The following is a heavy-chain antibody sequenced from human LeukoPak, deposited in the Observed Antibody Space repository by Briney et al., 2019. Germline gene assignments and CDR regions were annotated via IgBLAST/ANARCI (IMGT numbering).Heavy chain of an antibody. CDR3: ARGAAVVTMISPPGGNWFDP. CDR2: INPNSGGT. CDR1: GYTFTGYY. V-gene: IGHV1-2*06. D-gene: IGHD3-22*01. J-gene: IGHJ5*02. Sequence: ASVKVSCKASGYTFTGYYMHWVRQAPGQGLEWMGRINPNSGGTNYAQKFQGRVTMTRDTSISTAYMELSSLRSEDTAVYYCARGAAVVTMISPPGGNWFDPWGQGTLVTVSS.